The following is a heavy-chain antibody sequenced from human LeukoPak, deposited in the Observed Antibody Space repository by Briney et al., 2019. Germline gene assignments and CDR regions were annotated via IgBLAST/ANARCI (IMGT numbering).Heavy chain of an antibody. Sequence: GASLRLSCAASGFTFSNYAMSWVRQAPGKGLEWVSAVSGRDDSTYYADSVKGRFTISRDTSKNTLYLRMNSLRAEDTAVYYCAKWGDYDILTGYYDSDYWGQGTLVTVSS. CDR3: AKWGDYDILTGYYDSDY. V-gene: IGHV3-23*01. D-gene: IGHD3-9*01. CDR1: GFTFSNYA. J-gene: IGHJ4*02. CDR2: VSGRDDST.